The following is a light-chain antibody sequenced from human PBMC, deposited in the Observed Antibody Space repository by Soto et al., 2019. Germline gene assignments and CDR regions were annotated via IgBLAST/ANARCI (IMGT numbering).Light chain of an antibody. CDR2: GAS. V-gene: IGKV1D-13*01. CDR3: QQFNNFPPT. CDR1: QGISTD. Sequence: AIQLTQSPSSLSASVGDRVTITCRASQGISTDVAWYQQKPGRAPKLLIYGASSLESGVSSTFSGSGSGTDFTLTISSLQPEDFAAYYCQQFNNFPPTFGQGTKVEIK. J-gene: IGKJ1*01.